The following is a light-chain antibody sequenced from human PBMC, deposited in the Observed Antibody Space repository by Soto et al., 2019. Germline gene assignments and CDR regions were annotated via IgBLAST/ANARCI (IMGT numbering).Light chain of an antibody. CDR2: AAS. Sequence: DIQMTQSPSSLSSSVGDRVTITCRASQGISTWLAWYQQKPAKAPKLLIYAASTLQSGVPSRFSGSGSGTDFTLISSSLQPEDFATYYWQQAHSFPLTFGGGTKVEIK. V-gene: IGKV1D-12*01. J-gene: IGKJ4*01. CDR3: QQAHSFPLT. CDR1: QGISTW.